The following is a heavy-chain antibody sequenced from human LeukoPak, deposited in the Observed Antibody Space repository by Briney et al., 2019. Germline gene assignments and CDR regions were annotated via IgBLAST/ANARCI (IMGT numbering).Heavy chain of an antibody. CDR3: TRDSSYYMDF. CDR1: GVSFSGDY. CDR2: INHLRGDT. J-gene: IGHJ6*03. V-gene: IGHV1-2*02. Sequence: ASVKVSCKTSGVSFSGDYIHWVRQAPGQGLEWLCWINHLRGDTHYAEKFQGRVTMSRDTSTNTAYMEVNRLRSYDTTVYYCTRDSSYYMDFWGKGTAVTVSS.